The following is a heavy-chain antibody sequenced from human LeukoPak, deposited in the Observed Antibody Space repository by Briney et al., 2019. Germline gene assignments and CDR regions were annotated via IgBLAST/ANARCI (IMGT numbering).Heavy chain of an antibody. Sequence: PGGSLRLSCSASGFTFSSYAMHWVRQAPGKGLEYVSAISSNGGSTYYADSVKGRFTISRDNSKNTLYLQMSSLRAEDTAVYYCVKGRYCSGGSCYSHNWFDPWGQGTLVTVSS. CDR1: GFTFSSYA. J-gene: IGHJ5*02. CDR3: VKGRYCSGGSCYSHNWFDP. CDR2: ISSNGGST. V-gene: IGHV3-64D*06. D-gene: IGHD2-15*01.